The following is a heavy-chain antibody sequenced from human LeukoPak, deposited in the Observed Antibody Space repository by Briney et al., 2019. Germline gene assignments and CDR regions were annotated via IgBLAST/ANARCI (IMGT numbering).Heavy chain of an antibody. CDR3: ARGVDFWSGYIHPNPWYYYYGMDV. J-gene: IGHJ6*02. CDR1: GYTFTSYA. Sequence: ASVKVFCKASGYTFTSYAMHWVRQAPGQRLEWMGWINAGNGNTKYSQKFQGRVTITADESTSTAYMELSSLRSEDTAVYYCARGVDFWSGYIHPNPWYYYYGMDVWGQGTTVTVSS. CDR2: INAGNGNT. V-gene: IGHV1-3*01. D-gene: IGHD3-3*01.